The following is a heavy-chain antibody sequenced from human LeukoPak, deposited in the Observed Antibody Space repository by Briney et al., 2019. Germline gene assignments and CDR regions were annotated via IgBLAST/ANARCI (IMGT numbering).Heavy chain of an antibody. V-gene: IGHV4-61*08. Sequence: SETLSLTCAVSGGSISSGGYYWSWIRQPPGKGLEWIGYIYYRGSTTYNPSLKSRVSISVDTSQNQFSLKLTSVTAADTAVYYCARVFYDSRGWYLGDWGQGTLVTVSS. D-gene: IGHD3-22*01. CDR1: GGSISSGGYY. CDR2: IYYRGST. CDR3: ARVFYDSRGWYLGD. J-gene: IGHJ4*02.